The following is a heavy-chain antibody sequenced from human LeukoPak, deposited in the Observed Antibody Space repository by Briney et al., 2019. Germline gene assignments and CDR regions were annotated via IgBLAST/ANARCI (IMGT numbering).Heavy chain of an antibody. CDR1: GFTFSSYG. Sequence: PGGSLRLSCAASGFTFSSYGMHWVRQAPGKGLEWVAFIRYDGSNKYYADSVKGRFTISRDNSKNTLYLQMNSLRAEDTAVYCCAKGTTPTVANGGFDYWGQGTLVTVSS. J-gene: IGHJ4*02. CDR2: IRYDGSNK. D-gene: IGHD4-23*01. V-gene: IGHV3-30*02. CDR3: AKGTTPTVANGGFDY.